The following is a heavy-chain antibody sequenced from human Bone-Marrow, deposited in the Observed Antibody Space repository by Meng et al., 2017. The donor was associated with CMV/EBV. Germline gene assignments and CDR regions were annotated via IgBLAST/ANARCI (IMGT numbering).Heavy chain of an antibody. CDR2: ISSSSSYI. CDR1: GFTFSSYS. CDR3: ARDHYDFWSGYYGYYYYYYGMDV. V-gene: IGHV3-21*04. D-gene: IGHD3-3*01. J-gene: IGHJ6*02. Sequence: GGSLRLSCAASGFTFSSYSMNWVRQAPGKGLEWVSSISSSSSYIYYADSVKGRFTISRDNAKNSLYLQMNSLRAEDTAVYYCARDHYDFWSGYYGYYYYYYGMDVWGQGTTVTVSS.